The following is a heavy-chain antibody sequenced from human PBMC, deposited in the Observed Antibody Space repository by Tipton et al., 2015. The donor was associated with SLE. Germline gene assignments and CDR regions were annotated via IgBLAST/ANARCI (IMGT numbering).Heavy chain of an antibody. V-gene: IGHV4-59*01. Sequence: TLSLTCTVSGGSISSYYWSWIRQPPGKGLEWIGYIYYSGSTNYNPPLKSRVTISVDTSKNQFSLKLSSVTAADTAVYYCARAPPLDWYYYYYMDVWGKGTTVTVSS. CDR1: GGSISSYY. CDR2: IYYSGST. D-gene: IGHD3/OR15-3a*01. J-gene: IGHJ6*03. CDR3: ARAPPLDWYYYYYMDV.